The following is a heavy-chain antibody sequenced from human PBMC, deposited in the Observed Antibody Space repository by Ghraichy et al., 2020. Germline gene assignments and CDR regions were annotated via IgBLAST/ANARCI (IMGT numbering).Heavy chain of an antibody. D-gene: IGHD5-12*01. Sequence: GGSLRLSCAASGFTFSNKAMNWVRQAPGKGLEWVSSISASGDSTYYADSVKGRFIMSRDNSKNTLYLQMNSLRTEDTAVYFCVFGRDSGYYYHPPGDYWGQGTLVTVSS. CDR3: VFGRDSGYYYHPPGDY. J-gene: IGHJ4*02. V-gene: IGHV3-23*01. CDR1: GFTFSNKA. CDR2: ISASGDST.